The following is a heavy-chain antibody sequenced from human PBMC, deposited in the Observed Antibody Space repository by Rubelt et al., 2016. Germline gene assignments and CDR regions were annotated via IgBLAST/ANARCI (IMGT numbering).Heavy chain of an antibody. CDR3: ARDHVPDL. Sequence: EVQLVQSGGGLVEPGGSLRLSCEASGFTFSAYWVHWVRQAPGKGLVWVSRIKSDGRTTRYAGCVKARSTIAEKNANDSMSLPLSGLGVEDTALYHCARDHVPDLWGQGTLVTVSS. J-gene: IGHJ5*02. V-gene: IGHV3-74*01. CDR2: IKSDGRTT. CDR1: GFTFSAYW.